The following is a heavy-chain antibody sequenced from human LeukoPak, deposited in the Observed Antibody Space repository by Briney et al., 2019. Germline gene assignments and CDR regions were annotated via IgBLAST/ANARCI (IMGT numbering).Heavy chain of an antibody. V-gene: IGHV4-61*02. Sequence: SETLSLTCTVSGGSISSGSYYWSWIRQPAGRGLECIGRIYTSGSTYYNPSLKSRVSISVDTPKNQFSLKLTSVTAADTAVYYCARVGGSNFPPYYYYYMDVWGKGATVTISS. CDR1: GGSISSGSYY. D-gene: IGHD1-26*01. CDR2: IYTSGST. CDR3: ARVGGSNFPPYYYYYMDV. J-gene: IGHJ6*03.